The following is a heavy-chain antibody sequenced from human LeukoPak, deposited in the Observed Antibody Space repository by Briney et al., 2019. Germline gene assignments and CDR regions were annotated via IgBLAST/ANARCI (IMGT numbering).Heavy chain of an antibody. CDR1: GFTFSTYA. D-gene: IGHD2-15*01. V-gene: IGHV3-23*01. Sequence: PGGSLRLSCAASGFTFSTYAMSWVRQIPGKGLEWVSAISGSDDGTYYADSVKGRFTISRDNSRNTLYLQTNTLRAEDTAVYFCAKSPVSSCRGSFCYPFDYWGQGNLVTVSS. J-gene: IGHJ4*02. CDR2: ISGSDDGT. CDR3: AKSPVSSCRGSFCYPFDY.